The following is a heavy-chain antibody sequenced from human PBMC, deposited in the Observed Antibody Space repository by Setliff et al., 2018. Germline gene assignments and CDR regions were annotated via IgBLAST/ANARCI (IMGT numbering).Heavy chain of an antibody. D-gene: IGHD1-1*01. J-gene: IGHJ4*02. V-gene: IGHV4-39*07. Sequence: SETLSLTCTVSGDSIRSSRYYWGWIRQPPGKGLEWIGSIYSSGSTNYNPSLQSRVTISIDTSKSQFSLRLSSVTAADTAVYYCARQRRIWNDLDYFDYWGQGTLVTVSS. CDR2: IYSSGST. CDR3: ARQRRIWNDLDYFDY. CDR1: GDSIRSSRYY.